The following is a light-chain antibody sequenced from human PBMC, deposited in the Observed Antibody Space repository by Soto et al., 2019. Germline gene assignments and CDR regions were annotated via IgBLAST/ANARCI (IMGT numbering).Light chain of an antibody. CDR2: AAS. J-gene: IGKJ1*01. V-gene: IGKV1-39*01. CDR3: QQSYSTLWT. Sequence: DIQMTQSPSSLSASVEDIVTITCRASQSISSYLNWYQQKPGKAPKLLIYAASSLQSGVPSRSSGSGSGTDFTLTISSLQPEDFATYYCQQSYSTLWTFGQGTKVDIK. CDR1: QSISSY.